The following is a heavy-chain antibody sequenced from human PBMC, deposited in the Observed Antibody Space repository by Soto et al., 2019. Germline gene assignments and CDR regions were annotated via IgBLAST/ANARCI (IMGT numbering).Heavy chain of an antibody. V-gene: IGHV3-23*01. CDR3: AKNYSFDS. Sequence: GGSLRLSCAASGFTLSSYAMSWVRQAPGRGLERVSSVSISSDGPYYADSVKGRFTISRDNSKNTLYLQLNSLRGEDTATYYCAKNYSFDSWGQRTPVTVSS. J-gene: IGHJ4*02. CDR2: VSISSDGP. CDR1: GFTLSSYA.